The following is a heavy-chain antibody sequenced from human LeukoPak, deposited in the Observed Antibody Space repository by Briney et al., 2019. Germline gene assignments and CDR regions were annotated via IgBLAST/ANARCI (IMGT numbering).Heavy chain of an antibody. CDR1: GFIFSSYW. CDR2: IKRDVSST. CDR3: SRSYYYASSGNYAFDI. J-gene: IGHJ3*02. D-gene: IGHD3-22*01. Sequence: GGSLRLSCAASGFIFSSYWMHSVRHAPRKWLVWVSRIKRDVSSTTYADSGKSRFTISRDNAKSTLCLQMNSLRAEDTAVYYCSRSYYYASSGNYAFDIWGQGTMVTVSS. V-gene: IGHV3-74*01.